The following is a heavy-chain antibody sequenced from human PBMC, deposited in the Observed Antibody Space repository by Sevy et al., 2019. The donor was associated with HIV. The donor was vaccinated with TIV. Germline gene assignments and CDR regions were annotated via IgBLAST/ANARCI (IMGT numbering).Heavy chain of an antibody. J-gene: IGHJ4*02. CDR2: IKQDGSEK. D-gene: IGHD2-21*01. V-gene: IGHV3-7*01. CDR3: ARVGDTGEYYFDY. CDR1: GFTFSSYW. Sequence: GGSLRLSCAASGFTFSSYWMSWVRQAPGKGLEWVANIKQDGSEKYYVDSVKGRFTISGDNAKNSLYLQMNSLRAEDTAVYYCARVGDTGEYYFDYWGQGTLVTVSS.